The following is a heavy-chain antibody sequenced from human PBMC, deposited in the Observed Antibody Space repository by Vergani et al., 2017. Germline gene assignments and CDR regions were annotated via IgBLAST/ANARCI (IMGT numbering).Heavy chain of an antibody. CDR1: GGSFSGYY. D-gene: IGHD5-18*01. V-gene: IGHV4-34*01. CDR2: INHSGST. Sequence: QVQLQQWGAGLLKPSETLSLTCAVYGGSFSGYYWSWIRQPPGKGLEWIGEINHSGSTNYNPSLKSRVTISVDTSKNQFSLKLSSVTAADTAVYYCARGQRIHASLYYYYYMDVWGKGTTVTVSS. CDR3: ARGQRIHASLYYYYYMDV. J-gene: IGHJ6*03.